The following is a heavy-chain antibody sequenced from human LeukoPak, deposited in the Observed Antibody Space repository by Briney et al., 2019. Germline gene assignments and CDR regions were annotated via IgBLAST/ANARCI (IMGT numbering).Heavy chain of an antibody. CDR2: IYYSGST. J-gene: IGHJ4*02. V-gene: IGHV4-59*01. D-gene: IGHD5-18*01. Sequence: SETLSLTCTVSGGSISSYYWSWIRQPPGKGLEWIGYIYYSGSTNYNPSLKSRVTISVDTSKNQFSLKLSSVTAADTAVYYCAGEGSYGTDYWGQGTLVTVSS. CDR1: GGSISSYY. CDR3: AGEGSYGTDY.